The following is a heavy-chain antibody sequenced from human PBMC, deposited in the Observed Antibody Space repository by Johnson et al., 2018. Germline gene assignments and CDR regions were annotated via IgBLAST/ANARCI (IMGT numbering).Heavy chain of an antibody. CDR3: ANIVEVDAFDI. V-gene: IGHV3-30*18. Sequence: QVQLVQSGGGVVQPGRSLRLSCAASGFTFSSYGMHWVRQAPGKGLEWVAVISYDGSNKFYADSVKGRFTISRDNSKNTLYLQMNSMRAVDTAGYYCANIVEVDAFDIWGQGTMVTVSS. D-gene: IGHD1-26*01. J-gene: IGHJ3*02. CDR2: ISYDGSNK. CDR1: GFTFSSYG.